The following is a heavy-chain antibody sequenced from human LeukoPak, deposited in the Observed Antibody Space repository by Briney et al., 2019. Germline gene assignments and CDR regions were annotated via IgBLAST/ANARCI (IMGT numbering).Heavy chain of an antibody. D-gene: IGHD6-19*01. Sequence: AGGSLRLSCAASGFTFKNYGMHWVRQAPGKGLEWVAFIRYDGSDKYYADFVKGRFTISRDNSENTLYLQMNSLRPEDTAVYYCAKSIAVAGLAGGRTFDYWGQGTLVTVSS. V-gene: IGHV3-30*02. CDR2: IRYDGSDK. J-gene: IGHJ4*02. CDR3: AKSIAVAGLAGGRTFDY. CDR1: GFTFKNYG.